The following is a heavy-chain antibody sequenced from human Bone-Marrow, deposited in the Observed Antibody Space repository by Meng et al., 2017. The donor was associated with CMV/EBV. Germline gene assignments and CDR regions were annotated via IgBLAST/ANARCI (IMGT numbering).Heavy chain of an antibody. CDR1: GFTFSSYS. V-gene: IGHV3-48*04. D-gene: IGHD6-13*01. CDR3: ATGVRIVRMAADETVGDDY. J-gene: IGHJ4*02. Sequence: GESLKISCAASGFTFSSYSMNWVRQTPGKGLEWVSYISSGSSTIFYADSVMGRFTISRDNAKNPLYLQMNNLRAEDTAVYYCATGVRIVRMAADETVGDDYWGQGTLVTVSS. CDR2: ISSGSSTI.